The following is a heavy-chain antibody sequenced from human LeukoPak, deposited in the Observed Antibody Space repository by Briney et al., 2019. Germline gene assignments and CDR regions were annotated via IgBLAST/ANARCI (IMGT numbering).Heavy chain of an antibody. CDR2: IKPDGSEI. Sequence: GGSLRLSCAASGFTFSSYEMTWFRQTPGKGLEWVGNIKPDGSEIYYVDSVKGRFTISRDNAKNSLFLQMSSLRVEDTAIYYCARDYVWGSSESDYWGQGTLVTVSS. CDR3: ARDYVWGSSESDY. J-gene: IGHJ4*02. CDR1: GFTFSSYE. V-gene: IGHV3-7*01. D-gene: IGHD7-27*01.